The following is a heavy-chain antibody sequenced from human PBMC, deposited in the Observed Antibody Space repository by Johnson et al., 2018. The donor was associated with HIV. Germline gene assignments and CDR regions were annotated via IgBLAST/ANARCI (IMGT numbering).Heavy chain of an antibody. CDR2: IWYDGSNK. J-gene: IGHJ3*02. V-gene: IGHV3-33*01. CDR3: AGGSYNDAFDI. D-gene: IGHD1-26*01. Sequence: QVQLVESGGGVVQPGRSLRLSCAASGIIFSSYGMHWVRQAPGKGLEWVAVIWYDGSNKYYADSVKGRFTISRDNSKNTLYLQMNSLRAEDTAVYYCAGGSYNDAFDIWGQGTMVTVSS. CDR1: GIIFSSYG.